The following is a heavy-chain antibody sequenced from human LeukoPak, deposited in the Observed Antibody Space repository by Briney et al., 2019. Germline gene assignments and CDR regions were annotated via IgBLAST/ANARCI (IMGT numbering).Heavy chain of an antibody. Sequence: AGGSLRLSCVASVFTFSSYCMSWVRQAPGKGLEWVSFISGNGGRTDYAESVKGRFTISRDNSKNTVYLQMNSLRAEDTALYFCAKKAQYNGNYPLDYWGQGTLVTVSS. CDR2: ISGNGGRT. CDR1: VFTFSSYC. V-gene: IGHV3-23*01. CDR3: AKKAQYNGNYPLDY. J-gene: IGHJ4*02. D-gene: IGHD1-26*01.